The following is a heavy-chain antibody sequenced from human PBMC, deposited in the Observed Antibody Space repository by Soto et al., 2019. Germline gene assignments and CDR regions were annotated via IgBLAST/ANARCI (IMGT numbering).Heavy chain of an antibody. J-gene: IGHJ2*01. V-gene: IGHV4-30-4*01. CDR2: IFDSGST. Sequence: QVQLQESGPGLVKPSQTLSLTCTVSGGSISGGVYYWSWIRQPPGKGLEWIGYIFDSGSTYYNPCLKSRVTISVATSKNQFSLRLSSVTAADTAVYYCAREIIPLTTDWYFDLWGRGTLVTVSS. D-gene: IGHD4-17*01. CDR1: GGSISGGVYY. CDR3: AREIIPLTTDWYFDL.